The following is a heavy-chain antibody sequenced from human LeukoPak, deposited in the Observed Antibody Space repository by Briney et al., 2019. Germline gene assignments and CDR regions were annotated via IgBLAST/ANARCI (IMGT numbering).Heavy chain of an antibody. CDR3: VRDGDAYNFDY. CDR2: VKFDGSYT. D-gene: IGHD5-24*01. V-gene: IGHV3-74*01. CDR1: GFTFRSYW. Sequence: GGSLRLSCAAAGFTFRSYWMHWVRHAPGKGLVWVSRVKFDGSYTNYVDSVKGRSTISRDNAKNTLYLQMNSLRLEDTGIYYCVRDGDAYNFDYWGQGTLVTVSS. J-gene: IGHJ4*02.